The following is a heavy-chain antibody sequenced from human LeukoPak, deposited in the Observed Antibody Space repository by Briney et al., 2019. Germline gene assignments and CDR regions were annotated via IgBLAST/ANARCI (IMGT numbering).Heavy chain of an antibody. V-gene: IGHV4-59*01. CDR1: GGSISSYY. J-gene: IGHJ5*02. Sequence: SETLSLTCTVPGGSISSYYWSWIRQPPGKGLEWIGYIYYSGSTNYNPSLKSRVTISVDTSKNQFSLKLSSVTAADTAVYYCARAFGVLTGYSNPRFDPWGQGTLVTVSS. CDR3: ARAFGVLTGYSNPRFDP. CDR2: IYYSGST. D-gene: IGHD3-9*01.